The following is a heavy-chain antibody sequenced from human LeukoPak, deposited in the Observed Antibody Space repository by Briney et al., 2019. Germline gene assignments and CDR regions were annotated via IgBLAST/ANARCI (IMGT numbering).Heavy chain of an antibody. Sequence: GGSLRLSCAASGFTFSNYAMHWVRQAPGKGLEWVAFIRADGSNKYYADSVKGRFTISRDNSKNTLYLQMNSLRAEDTAIYYCDCSSATCYAAGDYWGQGTLVTVSS. CDR2: IRADGSNK. CDR3: DCSSATCYAAGDY. D-gene: IGHD2-2*01. J-gene: IGHJ4*02. V-gene: IGHV3-30*02. CDR1: GFTFSNYA.